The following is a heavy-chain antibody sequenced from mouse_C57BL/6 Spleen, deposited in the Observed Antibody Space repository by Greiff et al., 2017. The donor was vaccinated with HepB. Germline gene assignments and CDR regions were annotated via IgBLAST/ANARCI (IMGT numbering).Heavy chain of an antibody. CDR3: ARYGYGSDY. CDR1: GYAFTNYL. D-gene: IGHD1-1*01. J-gene: IGHJ2*01. Sequence: QVHVKQSGAELVRPGTSVKVSCKASGYAFTNYLIEWVKQRPGQGLEWIGVINPGSGGTHYNEKFKGKATLTADKSSSTAYMQLSSLTSEDSAVYFCARYGYGSDYWGQGTTLTVSS. V-gene: IGHV1-54*01. CDR2: INPGSGGT.